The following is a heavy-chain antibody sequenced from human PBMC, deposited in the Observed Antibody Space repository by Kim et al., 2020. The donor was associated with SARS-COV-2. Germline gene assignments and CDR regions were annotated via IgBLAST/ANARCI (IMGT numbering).Heavy chain of an antibody. CDR2: IYYSGST. CDR1: GGSISSSSYY. V-gene: IGHV4-39*01. CDR3: ASQTVGDYGTNEFDY. Sequence: SETLSLTCTVSGGSISSSSYYWGWIRQPPGKGLEWIGSIYYSGSTYYNPSLKSRVTISVDTSKNQFSLKLSSVTAADTAVYYCASQTVGDYGTNEFDYWGQGTLVTVSS. J-gene: IGHJ4*02. D-gene: IGHD4-17*01.